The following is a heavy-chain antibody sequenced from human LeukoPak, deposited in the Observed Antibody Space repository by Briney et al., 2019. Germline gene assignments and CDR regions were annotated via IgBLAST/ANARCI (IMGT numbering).Heavy chain of an antibody. D-gene: IGHD5-24*01. Sequence: GGSLRLSCAASGFTFSSYSMAWVRQAPGKGLEWVSYISIRSSTIYYADSVKGRFTISRDNAKNSLYVQVNSLRAEDTAVYYCARERDGYTHDAFDIWGQGTMVTVSS. CDR2: ISIRSSTI. CDR1: GFTFSSYS. V-gene: IGHV3-48*01. CDR3: ARERDGYTHDAFDI. J-gene: IGHJ3*02.